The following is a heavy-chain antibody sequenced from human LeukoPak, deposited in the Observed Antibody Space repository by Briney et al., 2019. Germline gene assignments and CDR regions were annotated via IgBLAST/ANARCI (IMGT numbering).Heavy chain of an antibody. D-gene: IGHD2-2*02. CDR2: IYTSGRT. CDR3: ARGGVDCSSTSCYIWFDP. Sequence: KPSETLSLTCTVSGGSISSYYWSWIRQPAGKGLEWIRRIYTSGRTNYNPSLKSRVTLSVDTSKNQFSLKLSSVPAADTAVYYCARGGVDCSSTSCYIWFDPWGQGTLVTVSS. CDR1: GGSISSYY. J-gene: IGHJ5*02. V-gene: IGHV4-4*07.